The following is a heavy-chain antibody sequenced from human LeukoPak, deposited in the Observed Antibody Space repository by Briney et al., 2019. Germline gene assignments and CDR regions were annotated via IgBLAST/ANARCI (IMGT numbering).Heavy chain of an antibody. CDR1: GGSISSSNW. V-gene: IGHV4-4*02. D-gene: IGHD5-24*01. J-gene: IGHJ4*02. Sequence: SETLSLTCAVSGGSISSSNWWSWVRQPPGKGLEWIGEIYHSGSTNYNPSLKSRVTISVDKSKNQFSLKLSSVTAADTAVYYCARATRDGYNYFDYWGQGTLVTVSS. CDR2: IYHSGST. CDR3: ARATRDGYNYFDY.